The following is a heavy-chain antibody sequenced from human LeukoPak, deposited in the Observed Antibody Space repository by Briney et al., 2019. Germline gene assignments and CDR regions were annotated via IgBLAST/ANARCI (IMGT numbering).Heavy chain of an antibody. V-gene: IGHV3-23*05. CDR2: IDNRGRTT. J-gene: IGHJ4*02. CDR1: GSTFSNFG. Sequence: GGTLRLSCAASGSTFSNFGMSWVRQAPGKGLEWVSTIDNRGRTTYYTDSVKGRFTTSRDNSKSTLFLQMNSLRAEDTAVYYCAHRSGLLSYYFDYWGPGTLVTVSS. CDR3: AHRSGLLSYYFDY. D-gene: IGHD2-21*02.